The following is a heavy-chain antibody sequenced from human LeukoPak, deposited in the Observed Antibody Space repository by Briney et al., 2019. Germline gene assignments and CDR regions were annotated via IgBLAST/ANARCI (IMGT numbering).Heavy chain of an antibody. CDR3: AIQEGHSSGYYEGLYYFDY. CDR1: GYTFTSYG. CDR2: ISAYNGNT. V-gene: IGHV1-18*01. Sequence: ASVKVSCKASGYTFTSYGISWVRQASGQGLEWMGWISAYNGNTNYAQKLQGRVTMTTDTSTSTAYMELRSLRSDDTAVYYCAIQEGHSSGYYEGLYYFDYWGQGTLVTVSS. J-gene: IGHJ4*02. D-gene: IGHD3-22*01.